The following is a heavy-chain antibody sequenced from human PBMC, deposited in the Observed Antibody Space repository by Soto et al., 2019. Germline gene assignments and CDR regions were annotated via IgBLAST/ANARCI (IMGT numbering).Heavy chain of an antibody. CDR1: GYSFAGYW. Sequence: PGGALKISCKGSGYSFAGYWVTWVRPKPGKGLGWMGRIDPSDSQTYYSPSFRGHVTISATKSITTVFLQWSSLRASDTAMYYCARQIYDSDTGPNFQYYFDSWGQGTPVTVSS. V-gene: IGHV5-10-1*01. CDR2: IDPSDSQT. J-gene: IGHJ4*02. D-gene: IGHD3-22*01. CDR3: ARQIYDSDTGPNFQYYFDS.